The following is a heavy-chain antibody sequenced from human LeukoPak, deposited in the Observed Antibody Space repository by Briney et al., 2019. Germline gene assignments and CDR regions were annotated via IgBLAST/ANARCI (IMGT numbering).Heavy chain of an antibody. Sequence: SETLSLTCAVSGYSIGSGYYWGWIRQPPGKGLEWIGSIYHSGSTYYNPSLKSRVTISVDTSKNQFSLKLSSVTAADTAVYYCARDLRYSYGQSNWFDPWGQGTLVTVSS. D-gene: IGHD5-18*01. CDR2: IYHSGST. CDR1: GYSIGSGYY. J-gene: IGHJ5*02. CDR3: ARDLRYSYGQSNWFDP. V-gene: IGHV4-38-2*02.